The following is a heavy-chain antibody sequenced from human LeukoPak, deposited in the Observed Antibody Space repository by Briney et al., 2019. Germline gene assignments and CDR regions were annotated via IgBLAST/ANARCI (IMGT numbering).Heavy chain of an antibody. J-gene: IGHJ4*02. CDR2: ISGSGGST. D-gene: IGHD3-16*01. CDR1: GFTFSNYA. CDR3: TRRHSYGYFFDS. V-gene: IGHV3-23*01. Sequence: PGGSLRLSCAASGFTFSNYAMNWVRQAPGKGLEWVSAISGSGGSTYYADSVKGRFTISRDNAKSTLYLQLNSLRVEDTAVYYCTRRHSYGYFFDSWGQGTLVTVSS.